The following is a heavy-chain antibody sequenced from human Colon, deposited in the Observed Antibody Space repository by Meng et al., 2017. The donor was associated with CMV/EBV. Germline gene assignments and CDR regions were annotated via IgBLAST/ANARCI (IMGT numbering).Heavy chain of an antibody. V-gene: IGHV3-74*01. Sequence: CAASGFTFICHWMHWVRQTPGKGLMWVSRIDSDGSSITYADSVRGRFTTSRDNAKNTLYLQMNSLRAEDTAIYYCARVIGNDGLLDDWGQGTLVTVSS. D-gene: IGHD5-12*01. CDR3: ARVIGNDGLLDD. CDR1: GFTFICHW. CDR2: IDSDGSSI. J-gene: IGHJ4*02.